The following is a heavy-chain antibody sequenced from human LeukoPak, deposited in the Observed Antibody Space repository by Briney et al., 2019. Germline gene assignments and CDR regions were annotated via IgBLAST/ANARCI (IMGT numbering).Heavy chain of an antibody. CDR3: ARGSRFGVVGRDAFDI. J-gene: IGHJ3*02. Sequence: GGSLRLSCAASGFIFSSYGMHWVRQAPGKGLEWVSYISSSSSTIYYADSVKGRFTISRDNAKNSLYLQMNSLRAEDTAVYYCARGSRFGVVGRDAFDIWGQGTMVTVSS. D-gene: IGHD3-3*01. CDR2: ISSSSSTI. CDR1: GFIFSSYG. V-gene: IGHV3-48*01.